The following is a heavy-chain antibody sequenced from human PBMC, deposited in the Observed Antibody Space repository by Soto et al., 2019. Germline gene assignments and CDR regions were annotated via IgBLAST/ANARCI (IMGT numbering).Heavy chain of an antibody. CDR2: IIPIFGTA. J-gene: IGHJ3*02. V-gene: IGHV1-69*13. CDR3: AREASSSWYGAFHI. Sequence: SVKVSCKASGGTFSSYAISWVLQAPGQGLEWMGGIIPIFGTANYAQKFQGRVTITADESTSIAYMELSSLRSEDTAVYYCAREASSSWYGAFHIWGQGTMVTVSS. D-gene: IGHD6-13*01. CDR1: GGTFSSYA.